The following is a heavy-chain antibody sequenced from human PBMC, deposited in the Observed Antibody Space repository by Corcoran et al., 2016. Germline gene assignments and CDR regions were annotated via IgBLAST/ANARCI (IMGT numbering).Heavy chain of an antibody. CDR1: GLTFSDYW. J-gene: IGHJ5*02. CDR3: AGERDISGRSWFDP. CDR2: IKGDGSSI. V-gene: IGHV3-74*01. Sequence: EVQLVESGGDLVQPGGSLRLSCAASGLTFSDYWMHWVRQVPGKGLVLVSRIKGDGSSIVSADSVKGRFTIPRDNAKNTLYLQMNNLRAEDTAVYYCAGERDISGRSWFDPWGQGTLVTVSS. D-gene: IGHD1-26*01.